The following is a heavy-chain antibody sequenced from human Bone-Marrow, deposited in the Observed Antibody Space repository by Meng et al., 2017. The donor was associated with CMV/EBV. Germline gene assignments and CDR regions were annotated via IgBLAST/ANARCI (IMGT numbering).Heavy chain of an antibody. J-gene: IGHJ4*02. CDR2: IWYDGSNK. V-gene: IGHV3-33*01. D-gene: IGHD1-26*01. CDR1: GFTFSSYG. CDR3: ARGAIWDFFDY. Sequence: GESLKISCAASGFTFSSYGMHWVRQAPGKGLEWVAVIWYDGSNKYYADSVKGRFTISRDNSKNTLYLQMNSLRAEDTAVYYCARGAIWDFFDYWGQGTLVTVSS.